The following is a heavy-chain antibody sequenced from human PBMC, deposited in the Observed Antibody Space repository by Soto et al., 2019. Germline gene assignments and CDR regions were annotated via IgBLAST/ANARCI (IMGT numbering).Heavy chain of an antibody. D-gene: IGHD6-13*01. Sequence: QVQLVQSGAEVKKHGASVKVSCKASGYTFTSYDINWVRQATGQGLEWMGWMNPNSGNTGYAQKFQGRVTMTRNTSISTAYMELSSLISEDTAGYYCAIPLVYISSWYGYYYYGMDVWGQGTTVTVSS. CDR2: MNPNSGNT. V-gene: IGHV1-8*01. CDR1: GYTFTSYD. J-gene: IGHJ6*02. CDR3: AIPLVYISSWYGYYYYGMDV.